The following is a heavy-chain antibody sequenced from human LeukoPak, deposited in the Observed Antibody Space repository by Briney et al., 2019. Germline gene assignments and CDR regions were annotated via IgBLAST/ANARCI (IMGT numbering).Heavy chain of an antibody. D-gene: IGHD4-17*01. Sequence: GGSLTLPCAASGFTFTSYWMHWVRQAPGMGLVWVSRVDGDVSTTTYADSVKGRFTISRDNAKNTLYLQMNSLRAEDTAVYYCARPQHGDLYAFDIWGQGTMVTVSS. CDR2: VDGDVSTT. V-gene: IGHV3-74*01. J-gene: IGHJ3*02. CDR3: ARPQHGDLYAFDI. CDR1: GFTFTSYW.